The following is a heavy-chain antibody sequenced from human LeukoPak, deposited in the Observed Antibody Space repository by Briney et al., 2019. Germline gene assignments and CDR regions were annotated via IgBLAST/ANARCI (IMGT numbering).Heavy chain of an antibody. Sequence: SQTLSLTCTVSGGSISSGDYYWSWIRQPPGNGLEWIGYIYYSGSTYYNPSLKSRVTISVDTSKNQFSLKLSSVTAADTAVYYCARKRLLWFGELSYWYFDLWGRGTLVTVSS. V-gene: IGHV4-30-4*01. CDR2: IYYSGST. D-gene: IGHD3-10*01. CDR1: GGSISSGDYY. CDR3: ARKRLLWFGELSYWYFDL. J-gene: IGHJ2*01.